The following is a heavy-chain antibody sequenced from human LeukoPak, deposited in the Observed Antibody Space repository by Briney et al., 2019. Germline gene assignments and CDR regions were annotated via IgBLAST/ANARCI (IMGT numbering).Heavy chain of an antibody. V-gene: IGHV4-4*07. CDR1: GGSISSYY. CDR3: ARAGSRRDCTSGVCPYYFDY. D-gene: IGHD2-8*01. CDR2: IYTSGST. Sequence: SETLSLTCTVSGGSISSYYWSWIRQPAGKGLEWIGRIYTSGSTNYNPSLKSRVTMSVDTSKNQFSLKLSSVTAADTAVYYCARAGSRRDCTSGVCPYYFDYWGQGTLVTVSS. J-gene: IGHJ4*02.